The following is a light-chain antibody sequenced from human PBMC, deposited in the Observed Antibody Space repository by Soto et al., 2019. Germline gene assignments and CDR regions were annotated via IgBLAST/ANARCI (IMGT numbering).Light chain of an antibody. CDR2: NAS. J-gene: IGKJ4*01. Sequence: EIVLTQSPGTLSLSPGERATLSCMASQSVSSYLVWYQQKPGQAPRLLISNASNRATGIPARFSGSGSGADFTLTISSLEPEDFAVYYCQQRANWPLTFGGGTKVDI. CDR1: QSVSSY. CDR3: QQRANWPLT. V-gene: IGKV3-11*01.